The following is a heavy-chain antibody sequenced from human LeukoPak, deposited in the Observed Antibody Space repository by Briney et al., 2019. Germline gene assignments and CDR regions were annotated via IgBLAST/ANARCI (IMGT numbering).Heavy chain of an antibody. CDR2: IYYSGST. D-gene: IGHD6-19*01. J-gene: IGHJ3*02. CDR3: ARHSSGWPGCAFDI. V-gene: IGHV4-39*07. CDR1: GGSISSSSYY. Sequence: SETLSLTCTVSGGSISSSSYYWGWIRQPPGKGLEWIGSIYYSGSTYYNPSLKSRVTISVDTSKNQFSLKLSSVTAADTAVYYCARHSSGWPGCAFDIWGQGTMVTVSS.